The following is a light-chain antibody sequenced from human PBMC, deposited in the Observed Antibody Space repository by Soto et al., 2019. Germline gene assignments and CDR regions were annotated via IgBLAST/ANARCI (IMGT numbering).Light chain of an antibody. CDR1: QSIDKRY. CDR2: ATS. J-gene: IGKJ1*01. Sequence: EIVLTQSPGTMSSSPGERTTLSCRASQSIDKRYFAWYQHKPGQAPRLLIYATSSRATGIPDRFGGSGSGTDFTLTINRLEPEDFAEYYCQQYFASSWTFGQGTKVDIK. CDR3: QQYFASSWT. V-gene: IGKV3-20*01.